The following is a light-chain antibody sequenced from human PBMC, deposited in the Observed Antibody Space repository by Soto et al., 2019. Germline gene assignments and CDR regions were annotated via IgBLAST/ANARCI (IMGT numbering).Light chain of an antibody. J-gene: IGLJ2*01. CDR1: SSDVGGYNY. CDR2: DVS. V-gene: IGLV2-14*01. Sequence: QSVPTQPASVSGSPGQSITISCTGTSSDVGGYNYVSWYQQHPGKAPKLMIYDVSNRPSGVSNRFSGSKSGNTASLTISGLQAEAEADYYCSSYTSSSTLYVVFGGGTKVTVL. CDR3: SSYTSSSTLYVV.